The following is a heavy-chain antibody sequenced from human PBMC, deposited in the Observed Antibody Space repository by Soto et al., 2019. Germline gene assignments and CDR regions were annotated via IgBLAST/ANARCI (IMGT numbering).Heavy chain of an antibody. D-gene: IGHD3-9*01. V-gene: IGHV1-3*01. CDR2: INAGNGNT. J-gene: IGHJ4*02. CDR3: AIIAEFDSLTGYSSDY. Sequence: GASVKVSCKASGYTFTRSAMHWVRQAPGQRHEWMGWINAGNGNTKYSQKFQGRVTITRDTSASTAYMELSSLRSEGTDMYYCAIIAEFDSLTGYSSDYSGQATLLT. CDR1: GYTFTRSA.